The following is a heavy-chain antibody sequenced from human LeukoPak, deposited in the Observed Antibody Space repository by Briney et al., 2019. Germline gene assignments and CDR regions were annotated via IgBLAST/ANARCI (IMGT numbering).Heavy chain of an antibody. CDR2: ISSSSSYI. CDR3: ARDITVTKPYYYYGMDV. J-gene: IGHJ6*02. CDR1: GFTFSSYS. V-gene: IGHV3-21*01. D-gene: IGHD4-11*01. Sequence: GGSLRLSCAASGFTFSSYSMNWVRQAPGKGLEWVSSISSSSSYIYYADSVKGRFTISRDNAKNSLYLQMNSLRAEDTAVYYCARDITVTKPYYYYGMDVWGQGTTVTVSS.